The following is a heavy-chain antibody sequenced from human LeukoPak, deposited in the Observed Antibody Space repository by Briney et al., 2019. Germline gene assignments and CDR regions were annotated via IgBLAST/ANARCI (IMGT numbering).Heavy chain of an antibody. CDR2: IYYSGST. D-gene: IGHD6-13*01. CDR3: GAAAENYFDY. V-gene: IGHV4-59*01. J-gene: IGHJ4*02. CDR1: GGSISSYY. Sequence: SETLSLTSTVSGGSISSYYWSWIRQPPGKGLEWIGYIYYSGSTNYNPSLKSRVTISVDTSKNQFSLKLSSVTAADTAVYYCGAAAENYFDYWGQGTLVTVSS.